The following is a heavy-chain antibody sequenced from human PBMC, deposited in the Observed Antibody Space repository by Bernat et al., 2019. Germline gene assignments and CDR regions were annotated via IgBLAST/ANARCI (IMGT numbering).Heavy chain of an antibody. V-gene: IGHV3-53*01. CDR2: IYSGGST. D-gene: IGHD3-3*01. J-gene: IGHJ3*02. CDR1: GLTVSSNY. Sequence: EVQLVESGGGLIQPGGSVRLSCAASGLTVSSNYMSCVRQAPGKGLEWVSGIYSGGSTYYADSVKGRFTISSDNYKNTLYHQMNSRRAEDTAVYYCARAAFWSGYLNHDAFDIWGQGTMVTVSS. CDR3: ARAAFWSGYLNHDAFDI.